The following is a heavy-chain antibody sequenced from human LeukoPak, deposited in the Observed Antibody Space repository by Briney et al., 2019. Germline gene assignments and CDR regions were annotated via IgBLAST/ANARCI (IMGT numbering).Heavy chain of an antibody. V-gene: IGHV3-21*04. CDR2: ISSSTIYL. Sequence: GGSLRLSCAASGFIFSSYSMDWVRQAPGKGLEWVSSISSSTIYLYYADSVKGRFTISRDNSKNTLYLQMNSLRAEDTAVYYCAKGFRVVGAFDIWGQGTMVTVSS. CDR1: GFIFSSYS. D-gene: IGHD2-15*01. CDR3: AKGFRVVGAFDI. J-gene: IGHJ3*02.